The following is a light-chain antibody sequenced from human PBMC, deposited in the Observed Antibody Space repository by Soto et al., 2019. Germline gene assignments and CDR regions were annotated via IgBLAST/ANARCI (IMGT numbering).Light chain of an antibody. CDR1: SSDVGVYNF. J-gene: IGLJ2*01. CDR2: DVR. CDR3: SSYTSSSTVI. Sequence: QSALTQPASVSGSPGQSITISCTGTSSDVGVYNFVSWYQQHPGKAPKFLIYDVRNRPSGVSNRFSGSRSGNTASLTISGLQAEDEAEYYCSSYTSSSTVIFGGGTKLTVL. V-gene: IGLV2-14*03.